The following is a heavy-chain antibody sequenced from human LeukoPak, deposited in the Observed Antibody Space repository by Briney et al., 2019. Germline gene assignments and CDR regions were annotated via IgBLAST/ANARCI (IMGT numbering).Heavy chain of an antibody. CDR3: AIRYYDILTGYWGDY. V-gene: IGHV4-39*07. Sequence: SETLSLTCTVSGGSISSRSYYWGWIRQPPGKGLEGIGSIYYSGSTYYNPSLKSRVTISVDTSKNQFSLKLSSVTAADTAVYYCAIRYYDILTGYWGDYWGQGTLVTVSS. CDR1: GGSISSRSYY. CDR2: IYYSGST. J-gene: IGHJ4*02. D-gene: IGHD3-9*01.